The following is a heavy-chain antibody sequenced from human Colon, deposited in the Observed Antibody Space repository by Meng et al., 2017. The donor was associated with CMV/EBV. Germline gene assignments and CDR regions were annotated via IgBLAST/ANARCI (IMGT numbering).Heavy chain of an antibody. J-gene: IGHJ4*02. CDR3: ARDKLWLTY. Sequence: GESLKISCAASGFTFGNFWMHWVRQAPGKGLVWVSRTNSDGSSTSYADSVKGRFTISRDNAKNTLYLQMNSLGAEDTAVYYCARDKLWLTYWGQGTLVTVSS. V-gene: IGHV3-74*01. D-gene: IGHD3-10*01. CDR2: TNSDGSST. CDR1: GFTFGNFW.